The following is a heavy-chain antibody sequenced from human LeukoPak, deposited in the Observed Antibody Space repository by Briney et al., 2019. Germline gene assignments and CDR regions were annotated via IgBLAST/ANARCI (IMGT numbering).Heavy chain of an antibody. CDR2: MSYDGSNK. CDR3: AKVDCTSTSCHNPFDI. D-gene: IGHD2-2*01. CDR1: GFTFSSYA. Sequence: PGRSQRLSCAASGFTFSSYAMHWVRQAPGKGLEWVAVMSYDGSNKYYADSVKGRLSISRDNSKNTLYLQVNSLRAEDTAMYYCAKVDCTSTSCHNPFDIWGQGTLVTVSS. J-gene: IGHJ3*02. V-gene: IGHV3-30-3*01.